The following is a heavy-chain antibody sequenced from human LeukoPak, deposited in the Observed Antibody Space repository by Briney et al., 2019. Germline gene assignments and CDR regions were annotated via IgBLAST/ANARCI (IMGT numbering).Heavy chain of an antibody. CDR3: ARVRYSSHYYYYYYMDV. J-gene: IGHJ6*03. Sequence: PSETLSLTCAVYGGSFSGYYWSRIRQPPGKGLEWIGEINHSGSTNYNPSLKSRVTISVDTSKNQFSLKLSSVTAADTAVYYCARVRYSSHYYYYYYMDVWGKGTTVTVSS. V-gene: IGHV4-34*01. D-gene: IGHD6-13*01. CDR2: INHSGST. CDR1: GGSFSGYY.